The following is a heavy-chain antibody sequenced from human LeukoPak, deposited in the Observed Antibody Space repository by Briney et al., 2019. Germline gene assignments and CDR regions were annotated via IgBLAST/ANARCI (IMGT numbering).Heavy chain of an antibody. CDR3: AKDGYSSSSRDFGY. J-gene: IGHJ4*02. D-gene: IGHD6-6*01. V-gene: IGHV3-23*01. Sequence: PGGSLRLSCAASGFTFSSYAMSWVRQAPGKGLEWVSAISGSGGSTYYADSVKGRFTISRDNSKNTLYLQMNSLRAEDTAVNYCAKDGYSSSSRDFGYWGQGTLVTASS. CDR2: ISGSGGST. CDR1: GFTFSSYA.